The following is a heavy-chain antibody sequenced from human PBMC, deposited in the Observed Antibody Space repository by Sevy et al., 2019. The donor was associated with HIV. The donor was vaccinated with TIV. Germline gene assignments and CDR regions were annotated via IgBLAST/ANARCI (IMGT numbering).Heavy chain of an antibody. CDR1: GYSFISYG. CDR2: IRAYSGDT. Sequence: ASVKVSCKASGYSFISYGISWVRQAPGQGLEWMGWIRAYSGDTKYAQKFQVRVTMTTDTSTTTAYMDLRSLRSDGTAVYYCVKDERRGTYSAESAFDYWGEGTLVAVSS. V-gene: IGHV1-18*01. CDR3: VKDERRGTYSAESAFDY. D-gene: IGHD1-26*01. J-gene: IGHJ4*02.